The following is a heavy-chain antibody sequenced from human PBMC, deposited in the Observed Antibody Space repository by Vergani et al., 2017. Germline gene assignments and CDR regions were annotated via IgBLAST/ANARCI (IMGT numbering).Heavy chain of an antibody. CDR2: VSHSGDT. J-gene: IGHJ5*02. CDR1: GDSISSGNN. V-gene: IGHV4-38-2*01. D-gene: IGHD3-22*01. Sequence: QVNLQESGPGLVKPSETLSLPCAVSGDSISSGNNWGWIRQPPGKGLEWISSVSHSGDTYFNPSLKGRVSISMDTSKTYFFLTLSSVTAADTAMYYCARRSSSYYFDIWGQGVLITVSS. CDR3: ARRSSSYYFDI.